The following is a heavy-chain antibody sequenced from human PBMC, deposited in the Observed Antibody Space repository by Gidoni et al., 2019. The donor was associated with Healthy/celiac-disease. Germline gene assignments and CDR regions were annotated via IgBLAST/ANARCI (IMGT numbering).Heavy chain of an antibody. CDR3: ARESGSGYFDY. CDR2: LGPAGDT. CDR1: GFTFSSYD. J-gene: IGHJ4*02. V-gene: IGHV3-13*01. Sequence: EVQLVESGGGLGTTGGSLRLFCAAPGFTFSSYDMHWFRQATGKGLEWVSALGPAGDTYYPGSVKGRFTISRETPKISLYLPMNSLRAGDTAVYYCARESGSGYFDYWGQGTLVTVSS. D-gene: IGHD3-10*01.